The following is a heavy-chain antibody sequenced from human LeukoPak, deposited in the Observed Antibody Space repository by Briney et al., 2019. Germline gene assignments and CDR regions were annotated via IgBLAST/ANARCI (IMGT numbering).Heavy chain of an antibody. Sequence: ASVKVSCKASGGTFSSYAISWVRQAPGQGLEWMGGIIPIFGTANYAQKFQGRVTITADKSTSTAYMELSSLRSEDTAVYYCARDSGGSLPFDYWGQGTLVTVSS. J-gene: IGHJ4*02. D-gene: IGHD1-26*01. CDR2: IIPIFGTA. CDR3: ARDSGGSLPFDY. V-gene: IGHV1-69*06. CDR1: GGTFSSYA.